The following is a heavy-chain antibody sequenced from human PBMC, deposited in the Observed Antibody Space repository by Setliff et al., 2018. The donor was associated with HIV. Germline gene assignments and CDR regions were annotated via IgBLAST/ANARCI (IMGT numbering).Heavy chain of an antibody. D-gene: IGHD2-21*01. CDR1: GYIFTNFG. CDR2: ISAYNGNT. J-gene: IGHJ6*03. V-gene: IGHV1-18*01. CDR3: ARLSIPAYYYMDV. Sequence: ASVKVSCKASGYIFTNFGITWVRQAPGRGLEWMGWISAYNGNTNYAQKFQGRVTMTTVTSTSTAYMELRSLRSDDTAVYYCARLSIPAYYYMDVWGKGTTVTVSS.